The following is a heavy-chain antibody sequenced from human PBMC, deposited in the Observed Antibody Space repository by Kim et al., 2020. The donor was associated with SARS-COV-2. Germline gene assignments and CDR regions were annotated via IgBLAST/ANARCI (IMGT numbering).Heavy chain of an antibody. Sequence: GGSLRLSCAASGFTFDHYVMHWVRQVPGKGLEWVSLINEDGRSRYYADSVKGRFTISRDNSKNSLYLQMNGLRTEDTALYYCARAGYLSEYDFWGQGTLVTVSS. CDR3: ARAGYLSEYDF. D-gene: IGHD3-9*01. CDR1: GFTFDHYV. J-gene: IGHJ4*02. V-gene: IGHV3-43*02. CDR2: INEDGRSR.